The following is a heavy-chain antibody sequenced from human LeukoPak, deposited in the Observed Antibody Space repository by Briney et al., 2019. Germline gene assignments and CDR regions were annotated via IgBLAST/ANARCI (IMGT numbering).Heavy chain of an antibody. CDR3: TRGTYMVRGVIITYSDY. D-gene: IGHD3-10*01. Sequence: GGSLRLSCAASGFTFSSYGMNWVRQAPGKGLEWVSYINTSSSSISYADSVKGRFTISRDDAKKSLYLQMNSLRGEDTAVYYCTRGTYMVRGVIITYSDYWGQGTLVTVSS. CDR1: GFTFSSYG. J-gene: IGHJ4*02. V-gene: IGHV3-48*04. CDR2: INTSSSSI.